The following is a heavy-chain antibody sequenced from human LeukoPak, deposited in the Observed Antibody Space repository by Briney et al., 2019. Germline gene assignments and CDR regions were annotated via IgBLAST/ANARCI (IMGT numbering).Heavy chain of an antibody. D-gene: IGHD3-22*01. CDR3: ARGLPSSGPYYFDY. J-gene: IGHJ4*02. Sequence: GGSLRLSCAVSGFTFSSYAMSWVRQAPGKGLEWVSAISASGGTTYYADSVKGRFTISRDNSKNTLYLQMNSLRAEDTAVYYCARGLPSSGPYYFDYWGQGTLVTVSS. CDR2: ISASGGTT. CDR1: GFTFSSYA. V-gene: IGHV3-23*01.